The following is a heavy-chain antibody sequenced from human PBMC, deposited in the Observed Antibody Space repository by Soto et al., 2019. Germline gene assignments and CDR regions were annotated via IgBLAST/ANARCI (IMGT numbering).Heavy chain of an antibody. CDR3: ARDRRRIAVAGTFDP. D-gene: IGHD6-19*01. Sequence: ASVKVSCKASGYTFTSYGISWVRQAPGQGLEWMGWISAYNGNTNYAQKLQGRVTMTTDTSTSTAYMELTSLRSDDTAVYYCARDRRRIAVAGTFDPWGQGTLVTVSS. V-gene: IGHV1-18*01. CDR2: ISAYNGNT. J-gene: IGHJ5*02. CDR1: GYTFTSYG.